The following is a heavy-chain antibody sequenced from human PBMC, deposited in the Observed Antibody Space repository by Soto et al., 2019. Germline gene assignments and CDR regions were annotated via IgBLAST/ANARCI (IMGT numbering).Heavy chain of an antibody. V-gene: IGHV1-3*01. J-gene: IGHJ6*03. CDR3: ARGSYAQGDCTFNYYYMDV. D-gene: IGHD2-21*02. CDR1: GYTFSTFA. CDR2: INAGNGDT. Sequence: QGQLVQSGAEVENPGASVKVSCKSSGYTFSTFAIHWGRHAPGQSPEWLGWINAGNGDTKYSKKFQDRITITRDTTASTTYMDLSSLRSEDTAVYFCARGSYAQGDCTFNYYYMDVRGKGATVTVSS.